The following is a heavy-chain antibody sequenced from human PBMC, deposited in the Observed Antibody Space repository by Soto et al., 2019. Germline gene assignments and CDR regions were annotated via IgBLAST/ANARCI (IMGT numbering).Heavy chain of an antibody. CDR3: ARGRIVGATDFDY. Sequence: GASVKVSCKASGYTFTSYYMHWVRQAPGQGLEWMAIINPSGGTTRYAQKFQGRVTMTRDTSTSTVYMELSSLRSEDTAVYYCARGRIVGATDFDYWGQGTLVTVSS. D-gene: IGHD1-26*01. CDR1: GYTFTSYY. V-gene: IGHV1-46*03. J-gene: IGHJ4*02. CDR2: INPSGGTT.